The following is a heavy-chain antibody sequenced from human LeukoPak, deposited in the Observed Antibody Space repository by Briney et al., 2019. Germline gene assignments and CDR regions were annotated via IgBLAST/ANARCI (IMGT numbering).Heavy chain of an antibody. V-gene: IGHV3-33*01. J-gene: IGHJ4*02. CDR3: ARERGGGSYYFDY. Sequence: GRSLSLSCAASGFTFSSYGMHWVRQAPGKGLEWVAVIWYDGSNKYYADSVKGRFTISRDNSKNTLYLQMNSLRAEDTAVYYCARERGGGSYYFDYWGQGTLVTVSS. CDR2: IWYDGSNK. D-gene: IGHD1-26*01. CDR1: GFTFSSYG.